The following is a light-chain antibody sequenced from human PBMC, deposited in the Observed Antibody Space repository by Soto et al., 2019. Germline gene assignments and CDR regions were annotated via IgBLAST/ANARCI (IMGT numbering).Light chain of an antibody. CDR3: QQYGSSLWT. Sequence: EIVLTQSPATLSLSPGERATLSCRASQSVSSSYLAWYQQKPGQAPRLLIYGASSRATGIPDRSSGSGSGTDFTLTISRLEPEDFAVYYCQQYGSSLWTFGQGTKVDNK. V-gene: IGKV3-20*01. CDR2: GAS. J-gene: IGKJ1*01. CDR1: QSVSSSY.